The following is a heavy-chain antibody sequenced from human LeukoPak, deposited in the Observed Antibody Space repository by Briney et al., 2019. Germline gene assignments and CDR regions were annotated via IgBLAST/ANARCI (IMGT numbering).Heavy chain of an antibody. D-gene: IGHD5-12*01. V-gene: IGHV4-31*03. CDR2: IYYSGST. Sequence: SQTLSLTCTVSGGSISSGGYYWSWIRQHPGKGLEWIGYIYYSGSTYYNPSLKSRVTISVDTSKNQFSLKLSSVTAADTAVYYCARHPKSGYTGYESDYWGQGTLVIVSS. CDR3: ARHPKSGYTGYESDY. J-gene: IGHJ4*02. CDR1: GGSISSGGYY.